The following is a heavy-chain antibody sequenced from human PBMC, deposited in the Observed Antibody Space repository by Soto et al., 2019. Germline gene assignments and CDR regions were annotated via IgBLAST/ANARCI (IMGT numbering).Heavy chain of an antibody. CDR1: GFTFSSYA. V-gene: IGHV3-23*01. CDR3: AKGGGISSSSAGKSVSHYYYHGMDV. J-gene: IGHJ6*02. CDR2: ISGSGGST. Sequence: PGGSLRLSCAASGFTFSSYAMSWVRQAPGKELEWVSAISGSGGSTYYADSVKGRFTISRDNSKNTLYLQMNSLRAEDTAVYYCAKGGGISSSSAGKSVSHYYYHGMDVWGHGTTVTVS. D-gene: IGHD6-13*01.